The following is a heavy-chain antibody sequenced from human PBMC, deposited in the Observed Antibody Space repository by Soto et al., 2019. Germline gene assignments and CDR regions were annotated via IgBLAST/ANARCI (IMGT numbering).Heavy chain of an antibody. J-gene: IGHJ4*02. CDR2: ISAYNGNT. D-gene: IGHD2-15*01. V-gene: IGHV1-18*01. Sequence: QVQLVQSGAEVKKPGASVKVSCKASGYTFTSYGISWVRQAPGQGLEWMGWISAYNGNTNYAQKLQGRVTMTTDTSTSTAYMELRSLGSDDTAVYYCARDPMTLGYCSGGSCPGGYWGQGTLVTVSS. CDR3: ARDPMTLGYCSGGSCPGGY. CDR1: GYTFTSYG.